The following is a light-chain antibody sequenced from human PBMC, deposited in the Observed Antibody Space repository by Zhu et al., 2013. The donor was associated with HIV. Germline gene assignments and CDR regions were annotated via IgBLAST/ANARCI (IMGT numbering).Light chain of an antibody. CDR3: QQYHTFWT. V-gene: IGKV1-5*01. J-gene: IGKJ1*01. Sequence: DIQMTQSPSTLSASVGDRVTITCRASQSVNNWLAWYQQKPGKAPNILIYDASTLESGVPSRYSGSGSGTEFTLTISSLQPDDFATYYCQQYHTFWTFGQGTKVE. CDR1: QSVNNW. CDR2: DAS.